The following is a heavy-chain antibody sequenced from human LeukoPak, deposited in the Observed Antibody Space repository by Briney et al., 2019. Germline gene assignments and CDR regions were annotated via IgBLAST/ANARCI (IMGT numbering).Heavy chain of an antibody. J-gene: IGHJ5*02. V-gene: IGHV3-9*01. CDR1: GFTFDDYA. CDR3: AKDMLPYGSGSFGVNWFDP. CDR2: ISWNSGSI. D-gene: IGHD3-10*01. Sequence: GRSLRLSCAASGFTFDDYAMHWVRQAPGKGLEWVSGISWNSGSIGYADSVKGRFTISRDNAKNSLYPQMNSLRAEDTALYYCAKDMLPYGSGSFGVNWFDPWGQGTLVTVSS.